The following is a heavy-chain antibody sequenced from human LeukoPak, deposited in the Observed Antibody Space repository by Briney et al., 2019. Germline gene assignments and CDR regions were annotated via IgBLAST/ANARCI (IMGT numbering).Heavy chain of an antibody. V-gene: IGHV3-7*03. CDR3: ARGGGLDV. Sequence: GGSLRLSCAASGFTFSSYWMNWARQAPGKGLEWVASINHNGNVNYYVDSVKGRFTISRDTAKNSLYLQMSNLRAEDTAVYFCARGGGLDVWGQGATVTVSS. J-gene: IGHJ6*02. D-gene: IGHD3-16*01. CDR2: INHNGNVN. CDR1: GFTFSSYW.